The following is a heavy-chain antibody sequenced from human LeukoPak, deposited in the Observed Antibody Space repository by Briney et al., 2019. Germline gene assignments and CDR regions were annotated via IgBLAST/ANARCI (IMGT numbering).Heavy chain of an antibody. CDR1: GFTFSTYW. D-gene: IGHD3-10*01. CDR2: IKTDGSST. CDR3: ARCYTYGTTWFGGLDV. Sequence: GGSLRLSCEASGFTFSTYWMYWVRQAPGKGLVCVSHIKTDGSSTNYADSVKGRFTISRGNAKNTLYLQINSLRAEDTAVYYCARCYTYGTTWFGGLDVWGQGTTVTVSS. J-gene: IGHJ6*02. V-gene: IGHV3-74*01.